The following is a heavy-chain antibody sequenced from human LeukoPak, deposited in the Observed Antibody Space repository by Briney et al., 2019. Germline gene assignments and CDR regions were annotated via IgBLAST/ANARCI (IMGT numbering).Heavy chain of an antibody. CDR2: IYPGEPDT. V-gene: IGHV5-51*01. Sequence: GESLKISCKWSGYSFTSYWIGWVRQMPGKGLEWMGIIYPGEPDTRYSPSLQGQVTISADKSISTDYLQWSSLKASDTAMYYRARRPLSWQNFDYWGQGTLVTVSS. D-gene: IGHD6-13*01. CDR1: GYSFTSYW. J-gene: IGHJ4*02. CDR3: ARRPLSWQNFDY.